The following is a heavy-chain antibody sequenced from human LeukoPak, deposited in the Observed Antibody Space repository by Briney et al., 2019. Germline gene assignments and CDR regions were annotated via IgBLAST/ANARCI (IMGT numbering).Heavy chain of an antibody. D-gene: IGHD6-13*01. CDR2: ISNSGSDI. Sequence: PGGSLRLSCAASGFTLSDYYMTWIRQAPGKGLEWLSYISNSGSDIYSADSVKGRFTISRDNAKNSLYLQMNSLRAEDTAVYYCARSYRATAGIVDVWGQGTTVTVSS. J-gene: IGHJ6*02. V-gene: IGHV3-11*01. CDR3: ARSYRATAGIVDV. CDR1: GFTLSDYY.